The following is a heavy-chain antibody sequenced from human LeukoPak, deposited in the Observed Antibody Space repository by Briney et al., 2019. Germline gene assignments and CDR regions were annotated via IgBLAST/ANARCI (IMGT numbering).Heavy chain of an antibody. CDR2: INPSGGST. Sequence: ASVKVSCMASGYTFTSYYMHWVRQAPGQGLEWMGIINPSGGSTSYAQKFQGRVTMTRDTSTSTVYMELSSLRSEDTAVYYCATPSGYYYDSSGYYWGMDVWGQGTTVTVSS. J-gene: IGHJ6*02. CDR1: GYTFTSYY. D-gene: IGHD3-22*01. V-gene: IGHV1-46*01. CDR3: ATPSGYYYDSSGYYWGMDV.